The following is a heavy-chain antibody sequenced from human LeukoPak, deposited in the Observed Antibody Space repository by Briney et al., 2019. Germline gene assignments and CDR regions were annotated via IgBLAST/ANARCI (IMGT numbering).Heavy chain of an antibody. D-gene: IGHD1-26*01. V-gene: IGHV3-53*01. Sequence: GGSLRLSCAASGFIVSSCYMYWVRQAPGKGLEWVSFIHRDDKTYYADSVKGRFTMSRDSSRNTLFLHMNTLRAEDTAIYYCAKDRTVGASYWYFDPWGRGTLVTVSS. J-gene: IGHJ2*01. CDR3: AKDRTVGASYWYFDP. CDR1: GFIVSSCY. CDR2: IHRDDKT.